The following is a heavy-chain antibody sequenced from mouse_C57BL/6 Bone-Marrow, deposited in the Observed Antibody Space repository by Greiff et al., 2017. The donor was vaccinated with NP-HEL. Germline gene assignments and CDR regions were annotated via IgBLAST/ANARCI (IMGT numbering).Heavy chain of an antibody. Sequence: QVQLQQSGAELVKPGASVKLSCKASGYTFTSYWMQWVKQRPGQGLEWIGEIDPSDSYTNYTQKFKGKATLTVDTSSSTAYMQLSSLTSEDSAVYYCARGLDYGAWFAYWGQGTLVTVAA. CDR2: IDPSDSYT. CDR3: ARGLDYGAWFAY. D-gene: IGHD1-1*01. CDR1: GYTFTSYW. V-gene: IGHV1-50*01. J-gene: IGHJ3*01.